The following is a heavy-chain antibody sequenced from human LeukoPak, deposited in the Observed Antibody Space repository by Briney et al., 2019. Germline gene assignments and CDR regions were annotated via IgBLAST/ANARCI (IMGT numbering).Heavy chain of an antibody. J-gene: IGHJ4*02. CDR3: AKGSYGSGSYSDY. V-gene: IGHV3-9*01. CDR2: ISRNGGTI. CDR1: GFTFDDYA. D-gene: IGHD3-10*01. Sequence: GGSLRLSCAASGFTFDDYAMHWVRQAPGKGLEWVSHISRNGGTIGYADSVKGRFTISRDNAKNSLYLQMNSPRAEDTALYYCAKGSYGSGSYSDYWGQGTLVTVSS.